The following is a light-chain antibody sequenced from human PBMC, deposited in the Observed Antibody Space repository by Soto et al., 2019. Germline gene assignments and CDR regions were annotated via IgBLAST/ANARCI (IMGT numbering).Light chain of an antibody. CDR1: QSIANND. J-gene: IGKJ4*01. Sequence: EIRLTQSPRTLSFSPGERATLSCRASQSIANNDLAWYQQKPGQPPRLIIYGASSRPTGISDRFSGSQSGKDFTLPNSRLEPEEFAGDYCQQYGSSPALTFGGGTNVEIK. V-gene: IGKV3-20*01. CDR2: GAS. CDR3: QQYGSSPALT.